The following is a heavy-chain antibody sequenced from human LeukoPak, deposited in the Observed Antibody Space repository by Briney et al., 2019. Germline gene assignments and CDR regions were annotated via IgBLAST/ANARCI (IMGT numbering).Heavy chain of an antibody. J-gene: IGHJ6*02. V-gene: IGHV5-51*01. CDR3: ARMDV. CDR2: IYPGDSDT. Sequence: GGPLKTSFKGPGCRFTSYWIGWGRPMPGKGLGKMGIIYPGDSDTRYSPSFQGQVTISADKSISTAYLQWSSLKASDTAMYYCARMDVWGQGTTVTVSS. CDR1: GCRFTSYW.